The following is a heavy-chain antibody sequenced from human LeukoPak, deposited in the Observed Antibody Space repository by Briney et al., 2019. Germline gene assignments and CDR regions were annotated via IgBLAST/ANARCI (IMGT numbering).Heavy chain of an antibody. V-gene: IGHV4-4*07. CDR1: GGSISSYY. Sequence: SETLSLTCTVSGGSISSYYWSWIRQPAGKGLEWIGRIYTSGSTNYNPSPKSRVTMSVDTSKNQFSLKLSSVTAADTAVYYCARGGRYYYDSSGYYYWGQGTLVTVSS. CDR2: IYTSGST. J-gene: IGHJ4*02. CDR3: ARGGRYYYDSSGYYY. D-gene: IGHD3-22*01.